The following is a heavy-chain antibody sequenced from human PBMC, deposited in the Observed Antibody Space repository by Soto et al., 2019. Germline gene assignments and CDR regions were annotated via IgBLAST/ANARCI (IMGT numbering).Heavy chain of an antibody. Sequence: EVQLVESGGGLVQPGRSLRLSCAASGFTFDDYAMHWVRQAPGKGLEWVSGISWNSGSIGYADSVKGRFTISRDNAKNSLYLQMNSLRAEDTALYYCAKGSIGVVVDGYYFDYWGQGTLVTVSS. D-gene: IGHD2-15*01. V-gene: IGHV3-9*01. CDR3: AKGSIGVVVDGYYFDY. J-gene: IGHJ4*02. CDR1: GFTFDDYA. CDR2: ISWNSGSI.